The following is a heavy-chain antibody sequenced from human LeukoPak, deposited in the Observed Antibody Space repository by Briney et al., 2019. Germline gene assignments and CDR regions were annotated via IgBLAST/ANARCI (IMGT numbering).Heavy chain of an antibody. CDR2: IYHSGRT. V-gene: IGHV4-4*02. Sequence: SETLSLSCAVSGGSISSSNWWSWVRQPPGKGLEWIGEIYHSGRTNYNPSPKSQVTISVDKSKNQFSLKLSSVTAADTAVYYCARVPFGLGIDYWGQGTLVTVSS. CDR1: GGSISSSNW. J-gene: IGHJ4*02. D-gene: IGHD3/OR15-3a*01. CDR3: ARVPFGLGIDY.